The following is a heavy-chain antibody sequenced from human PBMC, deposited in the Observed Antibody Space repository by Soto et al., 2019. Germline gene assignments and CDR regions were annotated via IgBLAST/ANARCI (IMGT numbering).Heavy chain of an antibody. J-gene: IGHJ5*02. D-gene: IGHD3-10*01. CDR2: INHSGST. Sequence: SETLSLTCAVYGGSISDYYWSWIRQPPGKGLEWIGEINHSGSTNCNPSLKSRVTISVDTSKNQFSLKINSVTAADTAVYYCAKDQGRGRTDAWGQGNMVTVSS. CDR1: GGSISDYY. V-gene: IGHV4-34*01. CDR3: AKDQGRGRTDA.